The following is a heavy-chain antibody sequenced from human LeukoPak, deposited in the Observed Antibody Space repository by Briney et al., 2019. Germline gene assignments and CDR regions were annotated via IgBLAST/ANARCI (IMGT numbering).Heavy chain of an antibody. CDR3: VRQSEGLDY. V-gene: IGHV3-30-3*01. Sequence: GRSLRLSCAASGFTFSSYAMHWVRQAPGKGLEWVAVISYDGSNKYYADSVKGRFTISRDNSKNTLYLQMCSLTAEDTAVYFCVRQSEGLDYWGQGTLVTVSS. CDR2: ISYDGSNK. J-gene: IGHJ4*02. CDR1: GFTFSSYA.